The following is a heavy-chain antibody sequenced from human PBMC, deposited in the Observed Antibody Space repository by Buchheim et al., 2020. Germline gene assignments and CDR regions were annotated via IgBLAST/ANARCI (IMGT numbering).Heavy chain of an antibody. V-gene: IGHV4-34*12. Sequence: QVQLQQWGAGLLKPSETLSLTCAVYGGSFIGYYWSWIRQPPGKGLEWFGEIILSGSTNSTPSLKSRVTISVDTSTNTFSLKLSSVTAADTAVYYCARDLENGSSWFDPWGQGTL. CDR2: IILSGST. CDR1: GGSFIGYY. CDR3: ARDLENGSSWFDP. J-gene: IGHJ5*02. D-gene: IGHD5-24*01.